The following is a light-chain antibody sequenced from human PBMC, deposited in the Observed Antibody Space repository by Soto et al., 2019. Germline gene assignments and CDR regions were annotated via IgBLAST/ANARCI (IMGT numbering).Light chain of an antibody. J-gene: IGKJ5*01. CDR3: QQSYSTPPT. Sequence: DMQMAQSPSSLSSSVGDRVTMTCVASQSISSYLNWYQQKPGKAPKLLIYAASSLQSGVPSRFSGSGSGTDFTLTISSLQPEDFATYYCQQSYSTPPTFGQGTRLEI. CDR1: QSISSY. CDR2: AAS. V-gene: IGKV1-39*01.